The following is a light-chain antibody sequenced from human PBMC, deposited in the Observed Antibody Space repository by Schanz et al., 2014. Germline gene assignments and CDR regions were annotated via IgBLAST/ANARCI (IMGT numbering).Light chain of an antibody. Sequence: QSALTQPASLSGSPGQSVTISCTGTSSDVGGYNYVSWYQQHPGKAPKLMIYEVSKRPSGVPDRFSGSKSGNTASLTVSGLQAEDEADYYCSSYAGSNNFGVFGGGTKLTVL. CDR3: SSYAGSNNFGV. CDR1: SSDVGGYNY. CDR2: EVS. V-gene: IGLV2-8*01. J-gene: IGLJ3*02.